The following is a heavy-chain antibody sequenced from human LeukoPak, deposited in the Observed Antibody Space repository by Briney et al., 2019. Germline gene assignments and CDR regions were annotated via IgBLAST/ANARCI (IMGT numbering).Heavy chain of an antibody. CDR2: IYPGDSDT. CDR1: GYSFTSYW. D-gene: IGHD3-22*01. Sequence: GESLKISCKSSGYSFTSYWIGWVRQMPGKGLEWMGIIYPGDSDTRYSPSFQGQVTISADKSISTAYLQWSSLKASDTAMYYCARGSDYYDSSGYYFGYFDYWGQGTLVTVSS. J-gene: IGHJ4*02. V-gene: IGHV5-51*01. CDR3: ARGSDYYDSSGYYFGYFDY.